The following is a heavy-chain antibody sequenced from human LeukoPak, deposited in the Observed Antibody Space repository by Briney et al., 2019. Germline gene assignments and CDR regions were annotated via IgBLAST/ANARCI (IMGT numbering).Heavy chain of an antibody. CDR1: GFTFSSYG. Sequence: GGSLRLSCAASGFTFSSYGMHWVRQAPGKGLEWVAVISYDGSNKYYADSVKGRFTISRDNSKNTLYLQMNSLRAEDTAVYYCAKELGDSSGYYLAPLGYWGQGTLVTVSS. CDR3: AKELGDSSGYYLAPLGY. V-gene: IGHV3-30*18. J-gene: IGHJ4*02. D-gene: IGHD3-22*01. CDR2: ISYDGSNK.